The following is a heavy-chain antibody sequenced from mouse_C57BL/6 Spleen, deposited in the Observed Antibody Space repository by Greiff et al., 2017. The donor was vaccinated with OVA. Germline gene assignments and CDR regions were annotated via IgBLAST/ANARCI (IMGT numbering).Heavy chain of an antibody. CDR1: GYTFTDYY. Sequence: VQLQQSGPVLVKPGASVKMSCKASGYTFTDYYMNWVKQSHGKSLEWIGVINPYNGGTSYNQKFKGKATLTVDKSSSTAYMELNSLTSEDSAVYYCARWGNYYGSSPLYFDVWGTGTTVTVSS. CDR3: ARWGNYYGSSPLYFDV. J-gene: IGHJ1*03. D-gene: IGHD1-1*01. CDR2: INPYNGGT. V-gene: IGHV1-19*01.